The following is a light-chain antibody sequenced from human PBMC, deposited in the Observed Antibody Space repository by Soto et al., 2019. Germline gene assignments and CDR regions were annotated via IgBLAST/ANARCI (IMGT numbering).Light chain of an antibody. J-gene: IGKJ5*01. CDR3: QQRSNWPPIT. CDR1: QSVSSSY. V-gene: IGKV3D-20*02. CDR2: GAS. Sequence: EIVLTQSPATLSLSPGERAILSCRAIQSVSSSYLAWYQQKPGQAPRLLIYGASSRATGIPDRFSGSGSGTDFTLTISSLEPEDFAVYYCQQRSNWPPITFGQGTLLENK.